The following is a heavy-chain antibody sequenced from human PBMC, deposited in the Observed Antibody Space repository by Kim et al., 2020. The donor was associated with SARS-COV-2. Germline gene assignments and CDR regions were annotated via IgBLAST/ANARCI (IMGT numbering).Heavy chain of an antibody. Sequence: YYADSGKGRFTISRDNSKNTLYLQMNSLRAEDTAVYYCAKGGRGYWYFDLWGRGTLVTVSS. V-gene: IGHV3-23*01. D-gene: IGHD3-10*01. CDR3: AKGGRGYWYFDL. J-gene: IGHJ2*01.